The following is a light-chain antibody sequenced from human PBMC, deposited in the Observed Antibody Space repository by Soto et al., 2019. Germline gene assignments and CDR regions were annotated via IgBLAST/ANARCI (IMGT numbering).Light chain of an antibody. CDR3: SSYTSSSTYVV. J-gene: IGLJ2*01. CDR2: DVS. CDR1: SSDVGGYNY. Sequence: QSALTQPASVSGSPGQSITISCTGTSSDVGGYNYVSWYQQHPGKAPKLMIYDVSNRPSGVSNRFSGSKSGNTASLTISGIQAEDEADSYCSSYTSSSTYVVFGGGTKVTVL. V-gene: IGLV2-14*01.